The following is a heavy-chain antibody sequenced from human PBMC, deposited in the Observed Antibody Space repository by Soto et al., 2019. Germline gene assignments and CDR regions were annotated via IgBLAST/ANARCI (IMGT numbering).Heavy chain of an antibody. D-gene: IGHD5-12*01. CDR1: GFTFDDYA. Sequence: PGGSLRLSCAASGFTFDDYAMHWVRQAPGKGLEWVSGISWNSGSIGYADSVKGRFTISRDNAKNSLYLQMNSLRAEDTAVYYCARDRGDGYNLYYWGQGTLVTVSS. V-gene: IGHV3-9*01. J-gene: IGHJ4*02. CDR3: ARDRGDGYNLYY. CDR2: ISWNSGSI.